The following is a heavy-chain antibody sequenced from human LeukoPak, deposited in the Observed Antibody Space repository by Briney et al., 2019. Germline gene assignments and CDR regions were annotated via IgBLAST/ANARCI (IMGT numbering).Heavy chain of an antibody. Sequence: ASVKVSCKASGYTFTSYGISWVRQAPGQGLEWMGWISAYNGNTNYAQKLQGRVTKTTDTSTSTAYMELRSLRSDDTAVYYCARDSSSWPKYYWFDPWGQGTLVTVSS. CDR3: ARDSSSWPKYYWFDP. V-gene: IGHV1-18*01. CDR2: ISAYNGNT. D-gene: IGHD6-13*01. CDR1: GYTFTSYG. J-gene: IGHJ5*02.